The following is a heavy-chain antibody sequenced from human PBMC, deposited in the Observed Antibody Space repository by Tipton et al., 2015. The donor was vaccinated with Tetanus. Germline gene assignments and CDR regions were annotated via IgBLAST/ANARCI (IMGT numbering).Heavy chain of an antibody. V-gene: IGHV4-34*01. CDR1: GGSSSDYY. D-gene: IGHD2-8*01. J-gene: IGHJ1*01. CDR2: INHTGRT. CDR3: VANDGGLEHGQH. Sequence: TLSLTCAVNGGSSSDYYWTWIRQAPGKGLEWIGEINHTGRTYYNPSLRGRVTIIPDTSKNQFSLKLTSVTAGDTAVYYCVANDGGLEHGQHWGQGTLVTVSS.